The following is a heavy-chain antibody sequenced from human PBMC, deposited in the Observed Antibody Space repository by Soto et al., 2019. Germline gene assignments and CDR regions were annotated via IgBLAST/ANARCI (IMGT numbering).Heavy chain of an antibody. CDR1: GFTFSGSA. Sequence: GGSLRLSCAASGFTFSGSAMHWVRQASGKGLEWVGRIRSKANSYATAYAASVKGRFTISRDDSKNTAYLQMNSLKTEDTAVYYCWCRATDAFDIWGQGTMVTVSS. J-gene: IGHJ3*02. CDR2: IRSKANSYAT. V-gene: IGHV3-73*01. D-gene: IGHD1-26*01. CDR3: WCRATDAFDI.